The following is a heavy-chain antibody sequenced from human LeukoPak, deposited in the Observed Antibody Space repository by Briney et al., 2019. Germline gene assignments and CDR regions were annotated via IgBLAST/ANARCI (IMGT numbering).Heavy chain of an antibody. D-gene: IGHD6-6*01. CDR1: GFTVSSNY. J-gene: IGHJ6*02. CDR3: AREWRGIASHYHGMDV. V-gene: IGHV3-53*01. CDR2: IYSGGGT. Sequence: PGGSLRLSCAASGFTVSSNYMSWVRQAPGKGLEWVSVIYSGGGTFYADSVKGRFTISRENVKNSLYLQMNSLGVEDTAVYYCAREWRGIASHYHGMDVWGQGTTVTVSS.